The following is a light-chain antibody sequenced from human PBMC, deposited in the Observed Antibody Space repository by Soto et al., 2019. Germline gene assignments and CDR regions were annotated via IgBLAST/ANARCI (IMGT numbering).Light chain of an antibody. CDR2: GAS. V-gene: IGKV3-15*01. CDR1: QSVSTS. CDR3: QQYKNWPPIT. J-gene: IGKJ5*01. Sequence: EIMMTQSPPTLSVSPGEKATISCGASQSVSTSLAWYQQRPGQAPRLLIYGASTRATGTPARFSGSGSGTEFPLTISSLQSEEFAGYYCQQYKNWPPITFGQGTLLEIK.